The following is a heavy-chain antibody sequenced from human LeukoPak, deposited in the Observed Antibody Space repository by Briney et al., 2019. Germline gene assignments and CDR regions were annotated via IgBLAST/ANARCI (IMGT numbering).Heavy chain of an antibody. CDR1: GFSLSTSGVG. V-gene: IGHV2-5*02. CDR3: AHQPAGATFCY. D-gene: IGHD6-25*01. J-gene: IGHJ4*02. Sequence: SGPTLVKPTQTLTLTCTFSGFSLSTSGVGVGWIRQPPGKALEWLALIYWVDDKRYSPSLKNRHTITQDTSKNLVVLTKTNMDPVDTATYYCAHQPAGATFCYWGQGTLVTVPS. CDR2: IYWVDDK.